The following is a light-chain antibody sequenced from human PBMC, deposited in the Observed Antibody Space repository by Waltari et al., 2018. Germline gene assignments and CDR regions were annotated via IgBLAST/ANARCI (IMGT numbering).Light chain of an antibody. Sequence: DIQMSQPPSSLSASVGDIVTITCRTGQSINTYLNWYQQKPGKAPRFLIYAASTLLSGVPSRFSGSGSGTYFTLTINGLQAEDSATYYCQQSYSPPFTFGQGTSLEI. CDR2: AAS. J-gene: IGKJ2*01. V-gene: IGKV1-39*01. CDR3: QQSYSPPFT. CDR1: QSINTY.